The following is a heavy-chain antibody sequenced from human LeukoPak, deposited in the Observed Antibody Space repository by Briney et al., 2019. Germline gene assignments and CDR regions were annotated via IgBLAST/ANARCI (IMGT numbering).Heavy chain of an antibody. CDR1: GGSISSYY. CDR2: IYTSGST. D-gene: IGHD1-7*01. V-gene: IGHV4-4*07. CDR3: ARESYNWNYVDYYYYYYMDV. Sequence: SETLSLTCTVSGGSISSYYWSWIRQPAGKGLEWIGRIYTSGSTNYNPSLKSRVTMSVDTSKNQFSLKLSSVTAADTAVYYCARESYNWNYVDYYYYYYMDVWGKGTTVTVSS. J-gene: IGHJ6*03.